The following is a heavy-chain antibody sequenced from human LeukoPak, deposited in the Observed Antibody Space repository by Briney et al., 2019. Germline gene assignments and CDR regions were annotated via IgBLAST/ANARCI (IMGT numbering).Heavy chain of an antibody. CDR3: ARGPLYCSNTNCHSNWFDP. D-gene: IGHD2-2*01. V-gene: IGHV1-18*01. Sequence: ASVKVSCKASGYTFTSYGISWVRQAPGQGLEWMGWISAYNGNTNYAQKLQGRVTMTTDTSTSTAYMELRSLRSDDTAVYYCARGPLYCSNTNCHSNWFDPWGQGALVTVSS. CDR1: GYTFTSYG. CDR2: ISAYNGNT. J-gene: IGHJ5*02.